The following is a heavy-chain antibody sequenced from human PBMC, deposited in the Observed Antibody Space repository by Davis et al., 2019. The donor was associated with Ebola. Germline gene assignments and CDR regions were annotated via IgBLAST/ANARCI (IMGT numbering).Heavy chain of an antibody. CDR1: GYTFTGYY. Sequence: ASVKVSCKASGYTFTGYYMHWVRQAPGQGLEWMGWINPNSGGTNYAQKFQGRVTMTRDTSISTAYMELSRLRSDDTAVYYCARDYSSGWPRGGRLDYWGQGTLVTVSS. D-gene: IGHD6-19*01. J-gene: IGHJ4*02. V-gene: IGHV1-2*02. CDR2: INPNSGGT. CDR3: ARDYSSGWPRGGRLDY.